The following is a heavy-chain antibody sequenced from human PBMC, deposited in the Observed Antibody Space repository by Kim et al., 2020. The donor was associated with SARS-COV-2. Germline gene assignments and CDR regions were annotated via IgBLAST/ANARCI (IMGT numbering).Heavy chain of an antibody. CDR2: INPSGGST. Sequence: ASVKVSCKASGYTFTSYYMHWVRQAPGQGLEWMGIINPSGGSTSYAQKFQGRVTMTRDTSTSTVYMELSSLRSEDTAVYYCARADGLLRYFDWLSANPNYYYYGMDVWGQGTTVTVSS. CDR1: GYTFTSYY. J-gene: IGHJ6*02. CDR3: ARADGLLRYFDWLSANPNYYYYGMDV. V-gene: IGHV1-46*01. D-gene: IGHD3-9*01.